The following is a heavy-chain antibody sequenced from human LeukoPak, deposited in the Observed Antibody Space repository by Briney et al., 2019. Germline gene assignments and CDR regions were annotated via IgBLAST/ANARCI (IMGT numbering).Heavy chain of an antibody. Sequence: GGSLRLSCAASGFTVSSNYMSWVRQAPGKGLEWVGFIRSKAYGGTTEYAASVKGRFTISRDDSKSIAYLQMNSLKTEDTAVYYCTRDLRYYDSSGSHGYYFDYWGQGTLVTVSS. J-gene: IGHJ4*02. V-gene: IGHV3-49*04. CDR3: TRDLRYYDSSGSHGYYFDY. D-gene: IGHD3-22*01. CDR2: IRSKAYGGTT. CDR1: GFTVSSNY.